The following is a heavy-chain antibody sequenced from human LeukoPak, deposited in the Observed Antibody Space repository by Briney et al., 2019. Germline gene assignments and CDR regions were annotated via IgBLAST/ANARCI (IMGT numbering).Heavy chain of an antibody. CDR1: GGSISSYY. CDR3: ARHEAVLRFLGNWFDP. Sequence: SETLSLTRTVSGGSISSYYWSWIRQPPGKGLEWIGYIYYSGSTNYNPSLKSRVTISVDTSKNQFSLKLSSVTAADTAVYYCARHEAVLRFLGNWFDPWGQGTLVTVSS. CDR2: IYYSGST. J-gene: IGHJ5*02. D-gene: IGHD3-3*01. V-gene: IGHV4-59*08.